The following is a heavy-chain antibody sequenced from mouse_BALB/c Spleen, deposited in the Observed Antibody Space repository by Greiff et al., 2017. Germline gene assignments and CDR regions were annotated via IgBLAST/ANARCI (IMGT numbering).Heavy chain of an antibody. CDR2: IDTSDSYT. V-gene: IGHV1-69*01. J-gene: IGHJ1*01. D-gene: IGHD1-1*01. CDR1: GYTFTDYW. CDR3: ARDYGSSSYWYFDV. Sequence: QVQLQQPGAELVMPGASVKMSCKASGYTFTDYWMHWVKQRPGQGLEWIGAIDTSDSYTSYNQKFKGKATLTVDESSSTAYMQLSSLTSEDSAVYYGARDYGSSSYWYFDVWGAGTTVTVSA.